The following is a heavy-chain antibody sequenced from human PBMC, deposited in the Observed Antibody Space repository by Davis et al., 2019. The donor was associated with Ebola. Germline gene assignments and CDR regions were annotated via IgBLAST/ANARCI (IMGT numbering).Heavy chain of an antibody. V-gene: IGHV3-21*01. Sequence: PGGSLRLSCAASGFTFNTYSVNWVRQAPGKGLEWVSSISSSSSYIYYADSVKGRFTISRDNSKNSLYLQMNSLRAEDTAVYYCARGGVYSSGWSYGMDVWGQGTTVTVSS. CDR1: GFTFNTYS. CDR3: ARGGVYSSGWSYGMDV. CDR2: ISSSSSYI. D-gene: IGHD6-19*01. J-gene: IGHJ6*02.